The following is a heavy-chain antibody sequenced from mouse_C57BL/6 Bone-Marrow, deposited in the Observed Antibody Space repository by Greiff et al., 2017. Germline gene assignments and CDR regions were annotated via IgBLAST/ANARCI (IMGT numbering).Heavy chain of an antibody. V-gene: IGHV1-52*01. Sequence: VQLQQSGAELVRPGSSVKLSCKASGYTFTSYWMHWVKQRPIQGLEWIGNIDPSDSETHYNQKFKDKATLTVDKSSSTAYMPHSSLPSDDSAVYYCARSHYSGSSPCAMDYWGQGTSVTVSS. D-gene: IGHD1-1*01. CDR2: IDPSDSET. CDR1: GYTFTSYW. CDR3: ARSHYSGSSPCAMDY. J-gene: IGHJ4*01.